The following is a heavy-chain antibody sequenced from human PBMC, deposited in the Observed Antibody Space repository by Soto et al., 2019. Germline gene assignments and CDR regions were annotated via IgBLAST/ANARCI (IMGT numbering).Heavy chain of an antibody. CDR3: AKAVPGLHVFDS. D-gene: IGHD2-15*01. CDR1: GYNFANYW. V-gene: IGHV5-51*01. CDR2: IYPGDSDT. Sequence: EVQLVQSGAEVKKPGESLKISCTGSGYNFANYWIAWVRQMPGKGLEWMGIIYPGDSDTRTSPSLQGQVTISADKSISAAYLQWSSLTASDTAMYYCAKAVPGLHVFDSWGQGTLVTVSS. J-gene: IGHJ4*02.